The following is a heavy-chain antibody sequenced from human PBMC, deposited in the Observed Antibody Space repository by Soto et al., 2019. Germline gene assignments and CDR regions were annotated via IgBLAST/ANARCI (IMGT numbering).Heavy chain of an antibody. J-gene: IGHJ4*02. CDR1: GFTFSDYA. CDR2: ITGGGDNT. CDR3: AKEWAVVGEGFFDH. Sequence: EVQLLESGGGLVQPGGSLRFSCAASGFTFSDYAMSWVRQAPGKGLEWVSAITGGGDNTYYADSVKGRFTISRDNSQNTVYLHMNSLRADDTAIYYCAKEWAVVGEGFFDHWGQGTLVTVSS. V-gene: IGHV3-23*01. D-gene: IGHD6-19*01.